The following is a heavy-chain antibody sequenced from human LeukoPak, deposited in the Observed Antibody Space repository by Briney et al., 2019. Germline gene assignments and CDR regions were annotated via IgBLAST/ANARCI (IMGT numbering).Heavy chain of an antibody. Sequence: PGGSLRLSCAVSGVTFRNYWMSCVRQAPGKGLEWAANIDKEGNERSYVASVKGRFTISRDNAKNSLYLQMNSLRAEDTAMYYCALYCSSANCHDAFDIWGQGTMVTVSS. D-gene: IGHD2-15*01. CDR3: ALYCSSANCHDAFDI. CDR1: GVTFRNYW. V-gene: IGHV3-7*03. J-gene: IGHJ3*02. CDR2: IDKEGNER.